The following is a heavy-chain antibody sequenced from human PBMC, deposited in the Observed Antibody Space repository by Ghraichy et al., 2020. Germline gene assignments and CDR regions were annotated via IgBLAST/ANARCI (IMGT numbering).Heavy chain of an antibody. CDR2: ISSSSSYI. J-gene: IGHJ4*02. D-gene: IGHD3-3*01. V-gene: IGHV3-21*01. CDR3: ARGGTHYDFWSGYLGDYFDY. Sequence: GGSLRLSCAASGFTFSSYSMNWVRQAPGKRLEWVSSISSSSSYIYYADSVKGRFTISRDNAKNSLYLQMNSLRAEDTAVYYCARGGTHYDFWSGYLGDYFDYWGQGTLVTVSS. CDR1: GFTFSSYS.